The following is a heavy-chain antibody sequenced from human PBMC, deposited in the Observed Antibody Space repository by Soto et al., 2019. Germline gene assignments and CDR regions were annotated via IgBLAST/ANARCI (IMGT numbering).Heavy chain of an antibody. J-gene: IGHJ3*02. CDR2: IYYSGST. V-gene: IGHV4-39*01. CDR1: GGSISSSSDY. D-gene: IGHD4-17*01. Sequence: SETLSLTCTVSGGSISSSSDYWGWIRQPPGKGLEWIGSIYYSGSTYYNPSLKSRVTISVDTSKNQFSLKLSSVTAADTAVYYCARTNLGSLLYTVTTGKDAFDIWGQGTMVTVSS. CDR3: ARTNLGSLLYTVTTGKDAFDI.